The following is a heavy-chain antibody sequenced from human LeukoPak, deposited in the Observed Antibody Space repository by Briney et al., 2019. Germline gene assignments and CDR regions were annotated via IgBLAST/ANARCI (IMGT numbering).Heavy chain of an antibody. CDR2: IYHSGST. Sequence: PSETLSLTCTVSGGSLSSVSYYWTWIRQHPGNGLEWIGYIYHSGSTYYNPSLRSRVTISADTSKNQFSLRLSSVTVADTAVYYCAKEYCSGGNCYFDSWGQGTLVTVSS. CDR1: GGSLSSVSYY. J-gene: IGHJ4*02. V-gene: IGHV4-31*03. D-gene: IGHD2-15*01. CDR3: AKEYCSGGNCYFDS.